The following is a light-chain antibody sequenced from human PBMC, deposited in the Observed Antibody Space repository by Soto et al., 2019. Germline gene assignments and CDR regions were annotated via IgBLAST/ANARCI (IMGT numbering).Light chain of an antibody. CDR3: QQYGRSPPFA. CDR2: GAS. V-gene: IGKV3-20*01. Sequence: EIVLTQSPGTLSLSPGERATLSCRASQSVSSNYIAWYQQNPGQAPRLLIYGASTRAIGIPARLSGSGSGTDFTLTISRLEPDDFAVDFCQQYGRSPPFAFGQGTKVEIK. CDR1: QSVSSNY. J-gene: IGKJ2*01.